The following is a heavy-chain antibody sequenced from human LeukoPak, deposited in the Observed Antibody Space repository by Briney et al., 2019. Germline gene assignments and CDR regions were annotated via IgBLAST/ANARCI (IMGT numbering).Heavy chain of an antibody. CDR2: ISSGSSAI. CDR3: AREPRYCGGDCGAFDI. J-gene: IGHJ3*02. D-gene: IGHD2-21*02. CDR1: RFTFSNYG. Sequence: GGSLRLSCAASRFTFSNYGMTWVRQAPGKGLEWVSHISSGSSAIFYADSVRGRFTISRDNAKNSLYMQMTSLRDEDTAVYYCAREPRYCGGDCGAFDIWGQGTMVTVSS. V-gene: IGHV3-48*02.